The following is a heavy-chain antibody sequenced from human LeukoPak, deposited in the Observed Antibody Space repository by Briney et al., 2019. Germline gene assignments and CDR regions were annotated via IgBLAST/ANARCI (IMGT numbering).Heavy chain of an antibody. V-gene: IGHV1-8*01. D-gene: IGHD4-17*01. J-gene: IGHJ5*02. Sequence: ASVKVSCKASGYTFTSYDINWVRQATGQGLEWMGWMNPNSGNTGYAQKFQGRVTMTRNTSISTAYMELSSLRSEDTAVYYCARVPLSAVGTTVDQGWFDPWGQGTLVTVSS. CDR3: ARVPLSAVGTTVDQGWFDP. CDR2: MNPNSGNT. CDR1: GYTFTSYD.